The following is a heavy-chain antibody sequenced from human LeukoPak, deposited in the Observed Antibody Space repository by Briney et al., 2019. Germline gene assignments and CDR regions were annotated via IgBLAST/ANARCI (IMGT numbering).Heavy chain of an antibody. CDR3: ATAVYCSGGSCYTSPSAFDI. J-gene: IGHJ3*02. Sequence: GASVKVSCKVSGYTLTELSMHWVRQAPGKGLEWMGGLDPEDGETIYAQKFQGRVTMTEDTSTDTAYMELSSLRSEDTAVYYCATAVYCSGGSCYTSPSAFDIWGQGTMVTVSS. CDR2: LDPEDGET. CDR1: GYTLTELS. V-gene: IGHV1-24*01. D-gene: IGHD2-15*01.